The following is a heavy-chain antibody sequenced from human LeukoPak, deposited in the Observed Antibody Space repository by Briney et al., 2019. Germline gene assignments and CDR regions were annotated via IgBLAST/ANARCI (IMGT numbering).Heavy chain of an antibody. D-gene: IGHD1-26*01. V-gene: IGHV3-9*01. Sequence: GGSLRLSCAASGFTFDDYAMHWVRKAPAKGLEWVSSISWNSGSIDYADSVKGRFTISRDNAKNSLYLQMNSLRAEDTAVYYCAKHLKLGSDYWGQGTLVTVSS. CDR3: AKHLKLGSDY. CDR1: GFTFDDYA. J-gene: IGHJ4*02. CDR2: ISWNSGSI.